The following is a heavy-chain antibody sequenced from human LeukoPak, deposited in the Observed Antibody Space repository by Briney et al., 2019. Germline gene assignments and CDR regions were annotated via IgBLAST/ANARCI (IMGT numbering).Heavy chain of an antibody. V-gene: IGHV3-30*01. D-gene: IGHD6-13*01. CDR2: ISYDGSNK. J-gene: IGHJ4*02. CDR1: GFTFSSYA. CDR3: ARAGGSSLSFDY. Sequence: GGSLRLSCAASGFTFSSYAMHWVRQPPGKGLEWVAVISYDGSNKYYADSVKGRFTISRDNSKNTLYLQMNSLRAEDTAVYYCARAGGSSLSFDYWGQGTLVTVSS.